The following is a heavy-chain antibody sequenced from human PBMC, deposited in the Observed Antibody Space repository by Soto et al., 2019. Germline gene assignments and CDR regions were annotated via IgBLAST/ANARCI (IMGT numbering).Heavy chain of an antibody. J-gene: IGHJ5*02. CDR1: GNTFTSSD. Sequence: ASVKVSCKASGNTFTSSDINWVRQATGRGLEWMGWMNPNSGNTGYAQKFQGRVTMTRNTSISTAYMELSSLRSEDTAVYYCARVGARGYNWFDPWGQGTLVTVSS. CDR3: ARVGARGYNWFDP. V-gene: IGHV1-8*01. D-gene: IGHD1-26*01. CDR2: MNPNSGNT.